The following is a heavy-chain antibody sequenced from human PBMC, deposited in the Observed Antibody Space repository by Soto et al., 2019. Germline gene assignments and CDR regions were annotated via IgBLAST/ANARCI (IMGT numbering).Heavy chain of an antibody. CDR3: ASSYGSGYRAFDY. V-gene: IGHV1-69*02. Sequence: QVQLVQSGDEVKRPGSSVKVSCKASGDTFTFYSINWVRQAPGLGLEWMGRINPILSMSNYAQRFQGRVTMTADKSTSTAYMELSSLRSEDTAIYYCASSYGSGYRAFDYWGQGALVTVSS. D-gene: IGHD3-10*01. J-gene: IGHJ4*02. CDR2: INPILSMS. CDR1: GDTFTFYS.